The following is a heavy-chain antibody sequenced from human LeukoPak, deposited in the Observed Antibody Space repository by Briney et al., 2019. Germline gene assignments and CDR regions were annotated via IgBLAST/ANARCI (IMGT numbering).Heavy chain of an antibody. CDR2: ISGSGGSA. V-gene: IGHV3-23*01. CDR1: GFTFSSYA. Sequence: GGSLTLSCVASGFTFSSYAMSWVRQAPGKGLEWVSGISGSGGSAYHADSVRGRLTVSRDNSKNTLYLQMNSLRAEDTAVYYCAKDASGDLSSFDYWGQGTLVTVSS. CDR3: AKDASGDLSSFDY. D-gene: IGHD2-21*02. J-gene: IGHJ4*02.